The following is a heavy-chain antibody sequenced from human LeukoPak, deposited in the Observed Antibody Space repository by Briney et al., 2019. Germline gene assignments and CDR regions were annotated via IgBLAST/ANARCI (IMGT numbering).Heavy chain of an antibody. J-gene: IGHJ4*02. CDR2: ITTYSGNT. CDR3: TRAATTTKYYYSGTSY. Sequence: GSVKVSCNTSGYIFSDYGISWVRQALGQGLEGVVWITTYSGNTKYAQNFQGRVTITADTSTSTAYMEMKSLRSDDTAVYYCTRAATTTKYYYSGTSYWGQGTLVTVSS. D-gene: IGHD1-26*01. CDR1: GYIFSDYG. V-gene: IGHV1-18*01.